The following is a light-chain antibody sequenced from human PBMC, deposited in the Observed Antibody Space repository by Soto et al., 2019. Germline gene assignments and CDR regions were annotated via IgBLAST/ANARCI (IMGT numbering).Light chain of an antibody. CDR1: LSVSRN. CDR2: DAS. V-gene: IGKV3D-20*01. J-gene: IGKJ4*01. CDR3: QQYSTSPT. Sequence: EIVMTQSPATLSVSPGERATLSCRASLSVSRNLAWYQQKPGLAPRLLIYDASSRATGIPDRFSGSGSGTDFTLTISRLEPEDFAVYYCQQYSTSPTFGGGTKVDIK.